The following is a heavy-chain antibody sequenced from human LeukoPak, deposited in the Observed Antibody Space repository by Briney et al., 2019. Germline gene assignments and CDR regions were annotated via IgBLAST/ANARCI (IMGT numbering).Heavy chain of an antibody. D-gene: IGHD2-2*01. Sequence: SETLSLTCTVSGGSISSSSYYWGWIRQPPGKGLEWIGSIYYSGSTYYNPSLKSRVTTSVDTSKNQFSLKLSSVTAADTAVYHCARHPTFNCSSTSCYSFDYWGQGTLVTVSS. CDR3: ARHPTFNCSSTSCYSFDY. V-gene: IGHV4-39*01. J-gene: IGHJ4*02. CDR1: GGSISSSSYY. CDR2: IYYSGST.